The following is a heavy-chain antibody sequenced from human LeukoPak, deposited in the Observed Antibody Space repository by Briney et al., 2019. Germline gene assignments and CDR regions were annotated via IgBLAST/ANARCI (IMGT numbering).Heavy chain of an antibody. CDR3: ARGRVRFLEWLLAY. D-gene: IGHD3-3*01. V-gene: IGHV1-8*02. J-gene: IGHJ4*02. CDR2: MNPNSGNT. Sequence: GASVKVSCKASGYTFTSYYMHWVRQATGQGLEWMGWMNPNSGNTGYAQKFQGRVTMTRNTSISTAYMELSSLRSEDTAVYYCARGRVRFLEWLLAYWGQGTLVTVSS. CDR1: GYTFTSYY.